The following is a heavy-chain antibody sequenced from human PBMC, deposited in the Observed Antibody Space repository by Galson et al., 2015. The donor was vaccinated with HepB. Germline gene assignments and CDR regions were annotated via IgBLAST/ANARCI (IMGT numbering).Heavy chain of an antibody. CDR2: IYTSGST. J-gene: IGHJ4*02. D-gene: IGHD4-23*01. CDR1: GGSIRSYY. V-gene: IGHV4-4*07. Sequence: LSLTCTVSGGSIRSYYWSWIRQPAGKGLEWIGRIYTSGSTNYNPSLKSRVTMSVDTSKNQFSLKLSSVTAADTAVYYCARSRVVREKYYFDYWGQGTLVTVSS. CDR3: ARSRVVREKYYFDY.